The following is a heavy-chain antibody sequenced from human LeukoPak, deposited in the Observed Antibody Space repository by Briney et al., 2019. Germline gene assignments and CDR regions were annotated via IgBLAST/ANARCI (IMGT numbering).Heavy chain of an antibody. CDR2: ISGDNGST. V-gene: IGHV1-18*01. CDR1: GHTFTSYG. J-gene: IGHJ4*02. CDR3: AREDTRRGSRGYFDY. D-gene: IGHD2-2*01. Sequence: ASVTVSCKASGHTFTSYGISWVRQAPGQGLEWMGWISGDNGSTNYAQRLQGRVTMTTDTSTSTAYMELRSLRSDDSAVYYCAREDTRRGSRGYFDYWGQGTLVTVSS.